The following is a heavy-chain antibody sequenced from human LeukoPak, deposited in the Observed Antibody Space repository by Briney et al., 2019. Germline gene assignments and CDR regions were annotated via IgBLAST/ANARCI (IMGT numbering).Heavy chain of an antibody. CDR1: GFTFSSYW. Sequence: GGSLRLSCAASGFTFSSYWMHWVRLAPGKGLVWGSRINSDGSSTSYADSVKGRFSISRDNAKNTLYLQMNSLRAEDTAVYYCARGWMEYYYDSSGYPHWGQGTLVTVSS. D-gene: IGHD3-22*01. J-gene: IGHJ1*01. V-gene: IGHV3-74*01. CDR2: INSDGSST. CDR3: ARGWMEYYYDSSGYPH.